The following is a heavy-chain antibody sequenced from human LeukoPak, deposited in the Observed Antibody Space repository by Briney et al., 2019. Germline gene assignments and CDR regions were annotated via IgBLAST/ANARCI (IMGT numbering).Heavy chain of an antibody. Sequence: GESLRLSCAASGFIFSSYWMSWVRQSPGKGLEWVANIKDDGSEKYYVDSVKGRFTISRDNAKNSLYLQTNSLRAEDTAVYYCARRALRYCSSTSCPAQYYGVDVWGKGTTVTVSS. CDR1: GFIFSSYW. D-gene: IGHD2-2*01. J-gene: IGHJ6*04. CDR3: ARRALRYCSSTSCPAQYYGVDV. V-gene: IGHV3-7*03. CDR2: IKDDGSEK.